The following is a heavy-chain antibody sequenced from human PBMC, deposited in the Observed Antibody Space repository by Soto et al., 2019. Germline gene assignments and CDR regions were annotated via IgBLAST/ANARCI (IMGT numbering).Heavy chain of an antibody. V-gene: IGHV4-4*02. J-gene: IGHJ4*02. CDR1: GGSISSSNW. Sequence: QVQLQESGPGLVKPSGTLSLTCAVSGGSISSSNWWSWVRQPPGKGLEWIGEIYHSGSTNYNPSLKSRVTISVDKSKNQFSLKLSSVTAADTAVYYCARVPVDTAMVTRYYFDYWGQGTLVTVSS. CDR3: ARVPVDTAMVTRYYFDY. D-gene: IGHD5-18*01. CDR2: IYHSGST.